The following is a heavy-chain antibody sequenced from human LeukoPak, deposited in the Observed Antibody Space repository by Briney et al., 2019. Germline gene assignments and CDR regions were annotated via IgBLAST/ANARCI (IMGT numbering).Heavy chain of an antibody. CDR3: ATRSARGAFDI. V-gene: IGHV3-9*03. D-gene: IGHD6-6*01. CDR1: GLIFDDNA. Sequence: GGSLRLSCAASGLIFDDNAMHWVRQAPGKGLEWVSGISWNSGTKGYADSVKGRLTISRDNAKNSLYLQMNSLRAEDMALYYCATRSARGAFDIWSQGTMVTVSS. CDR2: ISWNSGTK. J-gene: IGHJ3*02.